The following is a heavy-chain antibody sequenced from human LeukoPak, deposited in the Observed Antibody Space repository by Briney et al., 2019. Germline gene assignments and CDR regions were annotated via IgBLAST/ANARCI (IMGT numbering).Heavy chain of an antibody. D-gene: IGHD3-3*01. CDR2: IYYSGST. CDR3: ARDRNAYDFWSGYSHGMDV. Sequence: SETLSLTCTVSGGSISSYYWSWIRQPPGKGLEWIGYIYYSGSTNYNPSLKSRVTISLDTSKNHFSLKLSSVPAADTAVYYCARDRNAYDFWSGYSHGMDVWGQGTTVTVSS. J-gene: IGHJ6*02. CDR1: GGSISSYY. V-gene: IGHV4-59*01.